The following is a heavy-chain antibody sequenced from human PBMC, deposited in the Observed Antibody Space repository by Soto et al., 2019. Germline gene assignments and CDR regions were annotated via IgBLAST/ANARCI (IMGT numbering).Heavy chain of an antibody. D-gene: IGHD5-18*01. Sequence: SETLSLTCTVSGGSVSSGSYYWSWIRQPPGKGLEWIGYIYYSGSTNYNPSLKSRVTISIDMSKNQFSLKLSSVTAADTAVYYCARTATAMTYGMDVWGQGTTVTVSS. J-gene: IGHJ6*02. CDR1: GGSVSSGSYY. V-gene: IGHV4-61*01. CDR2: IYYSGST. CDR3: ARTATAMTYGMDV.